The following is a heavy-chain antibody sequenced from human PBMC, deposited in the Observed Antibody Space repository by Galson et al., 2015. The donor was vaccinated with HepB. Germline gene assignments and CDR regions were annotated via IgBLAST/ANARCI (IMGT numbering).Heavy chain of an antibody. V-gene: IGHV3-74*01. Sequence: SLRLSCAASGFTFNSYWMHWVRQVPGTGLVWVSRINSDGNTISYADSVKGRFTISRDNAKNTLYLQMNSLRAEDTAVYYCATSLWSVRHYYYYGMDVWGQGTTVTVSS. D-gene: IGHD3-10*01. J-gene: IGHJ6*02. CDR3: ATSLWSVRHYYYYGMDV. CDR1: GFTFNSYW. CDR2: INSDGNTI.